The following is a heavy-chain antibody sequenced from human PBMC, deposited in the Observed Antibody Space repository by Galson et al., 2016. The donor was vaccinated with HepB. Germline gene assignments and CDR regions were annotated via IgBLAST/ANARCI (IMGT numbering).Heavy chain of an antibody. CDR1: GGSISSGG. Sequence: ETLSLTCTVSGGSISSGGFYWSWVRQAPGKGLEWVSSTSSGSSYIYYADSVKGRFTISRDNAKNSLYLQMNSLRVEDTAMYYCAKDAYGRGDYWGQGTLVTVSS. D-gene: IGHD3-10*01. CDR2: TSSGSSYI. CDR3: AKDAYGRGDY. V-gene: IGHV3-21*04. J-gene: IGHJ4*02.